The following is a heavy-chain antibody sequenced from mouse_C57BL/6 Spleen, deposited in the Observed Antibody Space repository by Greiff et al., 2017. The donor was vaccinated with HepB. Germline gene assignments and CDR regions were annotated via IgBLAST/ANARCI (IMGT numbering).Heavy chain of an antibody. CDR2: INPSNGGT. Sequence: QVQLKQPGTELVKPGASVKLSCKASGYTFTSYWMHWVKQRPGQGLEWIGNINPSNGGTNYNEKFKSKATLTVDKSSSTAYMQLSSLTSEDSAVYYCARSSGTGYGYFDVWGTGTTVTVSS. V-gene: IGHV1-53*01. J-gene: IGHJ1*03. D-gene: IGHD4-1*01. CDR1: GYTFTSYW. CDR3: ARSSGTGYGYFDV.